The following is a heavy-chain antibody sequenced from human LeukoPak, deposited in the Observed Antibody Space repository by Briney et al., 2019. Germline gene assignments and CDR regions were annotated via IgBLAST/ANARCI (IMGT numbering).Heavy chain of an antibody. Sequence: SVKVSCKASRGTFSSYGISWVRQAPGQGLGWMGGVIAIFGRVKYGQKFQGRATITTDESTSTAYMELSSLRSEDTAVYYCARDLRNSGYYYYYGMDVWGQGTTVTVSS. V-gene: IGHV1-69*05. CDR1: RGTFSSYG. CDR3: ARDLRNSGYYYYYGMDV. J-gene: IGHJ6*02. CDR2: VIAIFGRV. D-gene: IGHD1-14*01.